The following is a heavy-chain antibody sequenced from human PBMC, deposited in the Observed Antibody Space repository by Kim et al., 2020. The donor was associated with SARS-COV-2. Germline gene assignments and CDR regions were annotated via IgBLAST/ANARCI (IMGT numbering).Heavy chain of an antibody. CDR1: GGSISSSSYY. V-gene: IGHV4-39*01. Sequence: SETLSLTCTVSGGSISSSSYYWGWIRQPPGKGLEWIGSIYYSGSTYYNPSLKSRVTISVDTSKNQFSLKLSSVTAADTAVYYCARFTRDIVVVPAAPRRNYFDYWGQGTLVTVSS. D-gene: IGHD2-2*01. CDR3: ARFTRDIVVVPAAPRRNYFDY. CDR2: IYYSGST. J-gene: IGHJ4*02.